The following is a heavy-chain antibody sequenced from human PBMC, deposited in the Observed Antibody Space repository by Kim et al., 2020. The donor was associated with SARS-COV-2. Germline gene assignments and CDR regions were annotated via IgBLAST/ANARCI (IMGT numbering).Heavy chain of an antibody. Sequence: GGSLRLSCAASGLTFRSRWMSWVRQAPGKGLQLLANIKEDGSAKYYVDSVKGRVFISRDNAKNLLYLQMNSLTGDDSAVYYCLRDFDFWGQGVLVTVPS. CDR1: GLTFRSRW. CDR2: IKEDGSAK. J-gene: IGHJ4*02. V-gene: IGHV3-7*01. CDR3: LRDFDF.